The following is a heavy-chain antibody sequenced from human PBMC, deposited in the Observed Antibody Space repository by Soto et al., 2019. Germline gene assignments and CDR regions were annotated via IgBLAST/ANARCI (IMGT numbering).Heavy chain of an antibody. CDR2: ISPDDGST. CDR1: GFTFTNYF. Sequence: QVQLVQSGAEVKKPGASVKVSCKASGFTFTNYFFHWARQAPRQGLEWMGIISPDDGSTNYVQSLQGRVTMNSDTSTSTVYMELSSLRSEDTAVYYCARGDGRGSSGFYYYYGMDVWGHGTTVTVSS. D-gene: IGHD6-25*01. CDR3: ARGDGRGSSGFYYYYGMDV. V-gene: IGHV1-46*01. J-gene: IGHJ6*02.